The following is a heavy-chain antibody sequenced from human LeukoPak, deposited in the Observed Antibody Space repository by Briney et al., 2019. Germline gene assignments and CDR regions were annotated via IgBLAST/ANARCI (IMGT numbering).Heavy chain of an antibody. CDR2: INPSGGST. CDR3: ARGSRMYYDFWSGVAQTLGN. V-gene: IGHV1-46*01. J-gene: IGHJ4*02. D-gene: IGHD3-3*01. Sequence: ASVKVSCKASGYTFTSYYMHWVRQAPGQGLEWMGIINPSGGSTSYAQKFQGRVTMTRDTSTSTVYTELSSLRSEDTAVYYCARGSRMYYDFWSGVAQTLGNWGQGTLVTVST. CDR1: GYTFTSYY.